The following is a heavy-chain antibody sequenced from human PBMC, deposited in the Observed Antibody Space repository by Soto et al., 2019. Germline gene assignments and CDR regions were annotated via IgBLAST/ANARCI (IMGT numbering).Heavy chain of an antibody. CDR3: ARDGGNYFDY. CDR1: QFTFSRYW. J-gene: IGHJ4*02. Sequence: LRLSCTASQFTFSRYWMSWVRQAPGKGLEWVASIKQDGSEKYYVDSVKGRFSISRDNAKNSLYLQMNSLRAEDTAVYYCARDGGNYFDYWGQGTLVTVSS. CDR2: IKQDGSEK. V-gene: IGHV3-7*03. D-gene: IGHD3-16*01.